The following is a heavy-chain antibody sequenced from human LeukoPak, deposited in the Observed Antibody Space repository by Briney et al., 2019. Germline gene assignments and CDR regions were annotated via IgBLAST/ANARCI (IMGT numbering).Heavy chain of an antibody. D-gene: IGHD5-12*01. CDR1: GFTFSSYS. Sequence: PGGSLRLSCAASGFTFSSYSMNWVRQAPWKGLEWVSSISSSSSYIYYADSVKGRFTISRDNAKNSLYLQMNSLRAEDTAVYYCAREGDSGYDFGPPFDYWGQGTLVTVSS. J-gene: IGHJ4*02. V-gene: IGHV3-21*01. CDR2: ISSSSSYI. CDR3: AREGDSGYDFGPPFDY.